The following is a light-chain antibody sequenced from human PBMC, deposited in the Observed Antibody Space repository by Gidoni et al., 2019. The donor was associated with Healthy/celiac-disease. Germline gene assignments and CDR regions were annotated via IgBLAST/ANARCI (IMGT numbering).Light chain of an antibody. CDR3: QQYYSTPPT. CDR1: QSVLYSSNNKNY. CDR2: WAS. J-gene: IGKJ1*01. V-gene: IGKV4-1*01. Sequence: DIVMTQSPDSLAVSLGERATINCKSSQSVLYSSNNKNYLAWYQQKPGQPPKLLIYWASTRESGVPDRFSGSGSGTDFTLTISSLQAEDVAVYYCQQYYSTPPTFXXXIKVEIK.